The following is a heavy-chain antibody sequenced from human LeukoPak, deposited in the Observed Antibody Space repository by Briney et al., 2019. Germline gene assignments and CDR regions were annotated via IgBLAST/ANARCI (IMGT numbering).Heavy chain of an antibody. CDR3: ARDRGYRYGFDY. V-gene: IGHV3-21*01. Sequence: GGSLRLSCAASGFTFSSYAMNWVRQAPGKGLEWVSSVSSTGTYIYYSDLVEGRFTISRDNAKNSLSLQMNSLRAEDTAVYYCARDRGYRYGFDYWGQGTLVTVSS. CDR1: GFTFSSYA. J-gene: IGHJ4*02. CDR2: VSSTGTYI. D-gene: IGHD4-17*01.